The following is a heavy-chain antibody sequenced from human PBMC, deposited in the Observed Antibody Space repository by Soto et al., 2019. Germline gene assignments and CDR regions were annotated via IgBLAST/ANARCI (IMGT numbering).Heavy chain of an antibody. J-gene: IGHJ6*02. V-gene: IGHV3-30-3*01. CDR1: GFTFSTYA. CDR3: ERPVEPFYYYGMDV. Sequence: QVQLVESGGGVVQPGTSLRLSCAASGFTFSTYAMDWVRQDPGKGLEWVALISYDGSNKYYAESVMGRYTISRDNSKNTLYLQMNSLRDEDTAVYYCERPVEPFYYYGMDVWGQGTTVTVAS. CDR2: ISYDGSNK.